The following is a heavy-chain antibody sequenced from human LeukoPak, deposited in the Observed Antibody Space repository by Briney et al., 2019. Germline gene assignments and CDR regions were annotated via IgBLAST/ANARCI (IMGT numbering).Heavy chain of an antibody. CDR1: GGSLISYF. CDR3: ARDRHYYDYMDV. J-gene: IGHJ6*03. CDR2: IYTGRST. Sequence: SEALSVTCIVSGGSLISYFWSWIRPPAGRGVEWIGRIYTGRSTNYTPSLKSRVTMSVDTSKNQFSLKLSSVTAADTAVYYCARDRHYYDYMDVWGKGTTVTVSS. V-gene: IGHV4-4*07.